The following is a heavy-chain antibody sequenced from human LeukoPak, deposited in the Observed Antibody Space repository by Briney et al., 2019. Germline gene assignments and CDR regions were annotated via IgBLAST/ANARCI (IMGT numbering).Heavy chain of an antibody. J-gene: IGHJ4*02. Sequence: GASVTVSCTASGGTFSSYTISWERQAPGQGLKWMGRIIPILGIANYAQKSQVRVTVTADKSTSTAYMELSSLRSEDTAMYYCARNYYDSSGYYSPFDYWGQGTLVTVSS. CDR3: ARNYYDSSGYYSPFDY. CDR2: IIPILGIA. V-gene: IGHV1-69*02. D-gene: IGHD3-22*01. CDR1: GGTFSSYT.